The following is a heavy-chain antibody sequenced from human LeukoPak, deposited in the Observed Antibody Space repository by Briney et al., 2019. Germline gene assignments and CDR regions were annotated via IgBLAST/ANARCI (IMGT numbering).Heavy chain of an antibody. J-gene: IGHJ5*01. D-gene: IGHD3-3*01. CDR3: AKERGDEFWSGTAGFDS. Sequence: GGSLRLSCAASGFNFSDYWMHWVRQAPGKGLVWVSRVNSDESDINYADSVKGRFTISRDNAKNTLYLRMNSLRDEDTAVYFCAKERGDEFWSGTAGFDSWGQGDVVTVSS. CDR2: VNSDESDI. V-gene: IGHV3-74*01. CDR1: GFNFSDYW.